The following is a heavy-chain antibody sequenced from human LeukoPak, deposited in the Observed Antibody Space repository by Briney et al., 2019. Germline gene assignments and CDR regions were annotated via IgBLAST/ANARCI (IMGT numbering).Heavy chain of an antibody. J-gene: IGHJ4*02. Sequence: SETLSLTCTVSGGSMSSYYWSWFRQPAGKGPEWIGRIYTSGKTNYNPSLKSRVTMSVDMSKNQFSLKLSSVTAADTAMYYCARDGRDCTSDVCSGYFDNWGQGTLVTVSS. CDR3: ARDGRDCTSDVCSGYFDN. CDR1: GGSMSSYY. CDR2: IYTSGKT. D-gene: IGHD2-8*01. V-gene: IGHV4-4*07.